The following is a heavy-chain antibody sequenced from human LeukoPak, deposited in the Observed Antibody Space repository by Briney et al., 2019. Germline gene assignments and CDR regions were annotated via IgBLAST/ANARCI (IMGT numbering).Heavy chain of an antibody. V-gene: IGHV3-23*01. J-gene: IGHJ4*02. Sequence: GGSLRLSCAASGFTFSSCGMTWVRQAPGKGLNWVSIISTSGGTTFYADSVKGRFTISRDNSKNTLYLQMNSLRAEDTAVYYCAKRGGNYGPFDYWGQGTLATVSS. CDR3: AKRGGNYGPFDY. CDR2: ISTSGGTT. D-gene: IGHD1-26*01. CDR1: GFTFSSCG.